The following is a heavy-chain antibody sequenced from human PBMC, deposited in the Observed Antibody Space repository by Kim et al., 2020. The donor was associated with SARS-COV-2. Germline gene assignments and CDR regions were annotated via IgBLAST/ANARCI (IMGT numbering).Heavy chain of an antibody. CDR1: GGSFSGYY. CDR3: ARGTCSSTSCLYYYYYYYMDV. D-gene: IGHD2-2*01. V-gene: IGHV4-34*01. CDR2: INHSGST. Sequence: SETLSLTCAVYGGSFSGYYWSWIRQPPGKGLEWIGEINHSGSTNYNPSLKSRVTISVDTSKNQFSLKLSSVTAADTAVYYCARGTCSSTSCLYYYYYYYMDVWGKGTTVTVSS. J-gene: IGHJ6*03.